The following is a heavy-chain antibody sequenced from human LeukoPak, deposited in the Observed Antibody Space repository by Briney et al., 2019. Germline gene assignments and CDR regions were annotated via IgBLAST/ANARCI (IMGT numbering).Heavy chain of an antibody. J-gene: IGHJ4*02. V-gene: IGHV4-39*01. D-gene: IGHD6-13*01. CDR1: GGSISSSSYY. CDR2: IYYSGST. CDR3: ARMVPHPPQAAAGPVRKFFDY. Sequence: DPSETLSLTCTVSGGSISSSSYYWGWIRQPPGKGLEWIGSIYYSGSTYYNPSLKSRVTISVDTSKYQFSLKLSSVTAADTAVYYCARMVPHPPQAAAGPVRKFFDYWGQGTLVTVSS.